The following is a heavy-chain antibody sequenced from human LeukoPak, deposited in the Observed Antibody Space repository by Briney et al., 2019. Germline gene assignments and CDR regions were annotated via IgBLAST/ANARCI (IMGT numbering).Heavy chain of an antibody. CDR3: AKGAPGGSCFDY. CDR1: GFTFTNAW. D-gene: IGHD1-26*01. CDR2: IKSKVSGGTT. Sequence: GGSLRLSCAASGFTFTNAWMTWVRQAPGKGLEWVGQIKSKVSGGTTDYSAIVRGGFTISRDDSQNTLYLQMNSLKTEDTAVYYCAKGAPGGSCFDYWGQGTLVTVSS. J-gene: IGHJ4*02. V-gene: IGHV3-15*01.